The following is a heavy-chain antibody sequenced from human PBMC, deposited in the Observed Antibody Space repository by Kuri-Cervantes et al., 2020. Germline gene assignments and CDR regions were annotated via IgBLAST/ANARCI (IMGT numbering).Heavy chain of an antibody. CDR3: ARDRHYGSGSYYLYYMDV. J-gene: IGHJ6*03. Sequence: GESLKISCAASGFTFSEFGMNWVRQAPGKGLEWLSYISLAGSTIYYADSVKGRFAISRDNAKNSLFLQVNSLRAEDTAVYYCARDRHYGSGSYYLYYMDVWGKGTTVTSP. CDR2: ISLAGSTI. CDR1: GFTFSEFG. D-gene: IGHD3-10*01. V-gene: IGHV3-48*01.